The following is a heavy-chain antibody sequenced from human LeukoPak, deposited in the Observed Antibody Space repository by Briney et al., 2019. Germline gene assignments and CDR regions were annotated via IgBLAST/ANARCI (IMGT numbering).Heavy chain of an antibody. Sequence: SVKVSCKASGYTFTGYYMHWVRQAPGQGLEWMGWIIPIFGTANYAQEFQGRVTITADESTSTAYMELSSLRSEDTAVYYCANRDSSGSWFDPWGQGTLVTVSS. CDR3: ANRDSSGSWFDP. V-gene: IGHV1-69*13. CDR2: IIPIFGTA. D-gene: IGHD3-22*01. CDR1: GYTFTGYY. J-gene: IGHJ5*02.